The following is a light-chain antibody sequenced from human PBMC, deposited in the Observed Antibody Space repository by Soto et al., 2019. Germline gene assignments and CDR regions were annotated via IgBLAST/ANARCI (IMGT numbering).Light chain of an antibody. CDR3: SSSISTDTSHV. Sequence: QSALTQPASVSGSPGQSITISCTGASSDVGGYNYVSWYQQHPGKAPKLIIYDVSYRPSGVSDRFSGSKSGNTASLTISGLQAQDEADYHCSSSISTDTSHVFGTGTKLTVL. CDR1: SSDVGGYNY. J-gene: IGLJ1*01. V-gene: IGLV2-14*03. CDR2: DVS.